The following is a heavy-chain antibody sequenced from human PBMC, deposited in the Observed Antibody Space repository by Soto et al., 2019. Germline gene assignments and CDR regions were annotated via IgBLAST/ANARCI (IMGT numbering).Heavy chain of an antibody. CDR3: ARDGSSSPPTMDA. V-gene: IGHV1-18*01. Sequence: QVQLVQSGAEVKKPGASVKVSCKTFGYTFTHYGVSWVRQAPGQGLEWMGWISGYNGNTNYAQSLQGRVTMTTDTSTTTAYMELRSLRSDDTAVHYCARDGSSSPPTMDAWGQGTTVTFSS. D-gene: IGHD6-13*01. J-gene: IGHJ6*02. CDR2: ISGYNGNT. CDR1: GYTFTHYG.